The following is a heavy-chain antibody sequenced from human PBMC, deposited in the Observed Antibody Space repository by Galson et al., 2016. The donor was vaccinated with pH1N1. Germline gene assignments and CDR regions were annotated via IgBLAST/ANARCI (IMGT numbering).Heavy chain of an antibody. D-gene: IGHD3-22*01. V-gene: IGHV5-51*01. CDR3: AREDPSGVYSH. Sequence: QSGAEVKKSGESLKISCEASGYTFTDYWIGWVRQTPGTGLEWIGIIYPRDSDTRYRPSFQGHVTFSADESISSAYLQWSSLKASDSGIYYWAREDPSGVYSHWGQGTLVTVSS. CDR1: GYTFTDYW. J-gene: IGHJ4*02. CDR2: IYPRDSDT.